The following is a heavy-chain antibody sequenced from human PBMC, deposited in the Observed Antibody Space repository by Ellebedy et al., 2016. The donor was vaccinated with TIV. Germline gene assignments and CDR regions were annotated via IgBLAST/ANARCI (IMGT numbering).Heavy chain of an antibody. D-gene: IGHD2/OR15-2a*01. CDR2: ISASADKT. J-gene: IGHJ4*02. Sequence: GGSLRLXCAASGFTFSRYAMSWVRQAPGKGLEWVSSISASADKTYYADSVKGRFTISRDNSKNTLFLQMDSLRAEDTAVYYCARDSASYLRFSYTDYWGRGTLIAVSS. CDR1: GFTFSRYA. CDR3: ARDSASYLRFSYTDY. V-gene: IGHV3-23*01.